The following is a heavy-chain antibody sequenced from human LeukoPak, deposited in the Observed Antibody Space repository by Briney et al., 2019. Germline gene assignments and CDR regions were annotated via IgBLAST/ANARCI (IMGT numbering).Heavy chain of an antibody. CDR2: IWYDGSDK. CDR1: GFTFSSHG. V-gene: IGHV3-33*06. CDR3: AKDLCGGDCLPFDY. D-gene: IGHD2-21*02. Sequence: GGSLRLSCAASGFTFSSHGIHWVRQAPGKGLGGVAVIWYDGSDKDYADSVKGRFTISRDNSKNTLYLQMNSLRVEDTAVYYCAKDLCGGDCLPFDYGGQGTLVTVSS. J-gene: IGHJ4*02.